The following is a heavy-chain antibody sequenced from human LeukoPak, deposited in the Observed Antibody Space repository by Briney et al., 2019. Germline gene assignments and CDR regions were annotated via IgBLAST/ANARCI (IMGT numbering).Heavy chain of an antibody. CDR2: INHSGST. CDR3: ARGRRGVVVPAARKNWFDP. Sequence: PSQTLSLTCTVSGGSISSGGYYWSWIRQPPGKGLEWIGEINHSGSTNYNPSLKSRVTISVDTSKNQFSLKLSSVTAADTAVYYCARGRRGVVVPAARKNWFDPWGQGTLVTVSS. V-gene: IGHV4-30-2*01. J-gene: IGHJ5*02. CDR1: GGSISSGGYY. D-gene: IGHD2-2*01.